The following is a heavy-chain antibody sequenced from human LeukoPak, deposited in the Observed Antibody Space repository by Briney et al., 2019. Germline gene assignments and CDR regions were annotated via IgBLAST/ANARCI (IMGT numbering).Heavy chain of an antibody. D-gene: IGHD1-26*01. V-gene: IGHV1-69*13. J-gene: IGHJ3*02. CDR3: ASIVGAQGAFDI. CDR1: GGTFSSYA. CDR2: IIPIFGTA. Sequence: GASVTVSCKASGGTFSSYAISWVRQAPGQGLEWMGGIIPIFGTANYAQKFQGRVTITADESTSTAYMELSSLRSEDTAVYYCASIVGAQGAFDIWGQGTMVTVSS.